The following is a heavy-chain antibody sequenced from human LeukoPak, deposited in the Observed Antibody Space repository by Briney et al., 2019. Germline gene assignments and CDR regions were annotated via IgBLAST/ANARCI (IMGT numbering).Heavy chain of an antibody. V-gene: IGHV4-34*12. CDR1: GGSFSGYY. CDR3: AGRTVRGVIKY. D-gene: IGHD3-10*01. CDR2: IIHSGST. J-gene: IGHJ4*02. Sequence: SETLSLTCAVYGGSFSGYYWTWIRQPPGKGLEWIGEIIHSGSTNYNPSLKSRVTISVDTSKNQFSLKLSSVTAADTAVYYCAGRTVRGVIKYWDQGSLVTVSS.